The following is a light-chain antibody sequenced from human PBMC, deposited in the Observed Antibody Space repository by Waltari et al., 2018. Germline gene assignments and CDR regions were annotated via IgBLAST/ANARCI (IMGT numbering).Light chain of an antibody. J-gene: IGLJ3*02. CDR2: SIS. V-gene: IGLV7-43*01. CDR3: LLYDGPTHQWV. Sequence: QTVVTQEPSLTVSPGGTVTLTCASSTGAVTGSYYPNWVQQKPGQAPRALIYSISNKHSWTPARFSGSLLGGKAALTLSGVQPEDEAEYYCLLYDGPTHQWVFGGGTKLTVL. CDR1: TGAVTGSYY.